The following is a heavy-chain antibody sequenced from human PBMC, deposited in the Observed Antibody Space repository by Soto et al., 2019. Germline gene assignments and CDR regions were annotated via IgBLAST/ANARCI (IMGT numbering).Heavy chain of an antibody. D-gene: IGHD3-22*01. CDR1: GFSLSNARMG. J-gene: IGHJ3*02. V-gene: IGHV2-26*01. CDR2: IFSNDEK. CDR3: ARIPYYYDCSGYSLAFDI. Sequence: SGPTLVNPTETLTLTCTVSGFSLSNARMGVSWIRQPPGKALEWLAHIFSNDEKSYSTSLKSRLTISKDTSKSQVVLTMTNMYPVDTATYYCARIPYYYDCSGYSLAFDIWGQGTMVTVAS.